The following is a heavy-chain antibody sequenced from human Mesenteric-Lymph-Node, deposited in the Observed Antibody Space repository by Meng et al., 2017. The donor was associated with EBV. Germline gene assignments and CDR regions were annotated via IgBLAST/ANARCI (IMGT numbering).Heavy chain of an antibody. CDR3: VRCGAVTLVQGGPDH. Sequence: QGQLQQWGAGLLQPSETLSLTCGGSGGSFGGYFWSWIRQPPGKGLEWIGEINRVGSTNYNPSLKSRLTMSVDTSKNHFSLKLTSVTAADTAVYYCVRCGAVTLVQGGPDHWGQGTLVTVSS. D-gene: IGHD3-10*01. V-gene: IGHV4-34*01. CDR1: GGSFGGYF. J-gene: IGHJ4*02. CDR2: INRVGST.